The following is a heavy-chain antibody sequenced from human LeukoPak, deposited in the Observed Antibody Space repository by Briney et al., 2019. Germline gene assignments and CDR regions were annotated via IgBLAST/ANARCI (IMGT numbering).Heavy chain of an antibody. CDR1: GYTFTTYV. V-gene: IGHV7-4-1*02. Sequence: ASVKVSCKASGYTFTTYVMNWVRQAPGQGLEWMGWINTKTGNPTYVQGFTGRFVLSVDTSVSTAYLQISSLKTEDTAVYYCARGGSSSSVDYWGQGSLVTVSS. D-gene: IGHD6-6*01. CDR2: INTKTGNP. CDR3: ARGGSSSSVDY. J-gene: IGHJ4*02.